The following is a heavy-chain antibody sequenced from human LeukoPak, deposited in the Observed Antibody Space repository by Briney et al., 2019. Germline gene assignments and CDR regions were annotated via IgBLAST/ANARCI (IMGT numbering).Heavy chain of an antibody. CDR1: GGSISSYY. Sequence: SETLSLTCTVPGGSISSYYWSWIRQPPGKGLEWIGYIYYSGSTNYNPSLKSRVTISVDTSKNQFSLKLSSVTAADTAVYYCARDLYGQNNWFDPWGQGTLVTVSS. CDR2: IYYSGST. V-gene: IGHV4-59*01. CDR3: ARDLYGQNNWFDP. D-gene: IGHD2-8*01. J-gene: IGHJ5*02.